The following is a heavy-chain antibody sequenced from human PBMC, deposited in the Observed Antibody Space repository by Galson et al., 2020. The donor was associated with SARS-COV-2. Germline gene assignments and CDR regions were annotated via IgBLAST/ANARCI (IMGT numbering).Heavy chain of an antibody. CDR3: ARDRGYYDRTLSFDI. CDR2: IYYSGST. CDR1: GGSISSYY. J-gene: IGHJ3*02. D-gene: IGHD3-22*01. V-gene: IGHV4-59*01. Sequence: SETLSLTCTVSGGSISSYYWSWIRQPPGKGLEWIGYIYYSGSTNYNPSLKSRVTISVDTSKNQFSLKLSSVTAADTAVYYCARDRGYYDRTLSFDIWGQGTMVTVSS.